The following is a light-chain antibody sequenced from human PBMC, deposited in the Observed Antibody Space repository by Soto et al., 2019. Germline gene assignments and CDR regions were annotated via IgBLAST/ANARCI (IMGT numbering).Light chain of an antibody. CDR1: QTINRF. V-gene: IGKV1-39*01. Sequence: DIQMTQSPSSLSASVGDRVTITCRASQTINRFLSWFQQRPGKAPRLLIFSAYSLQTAVPSRFSGRGSGTDFTLKISNLQPEDFATYYCQQTYSVKWTFGKGTRVEVK. CDR3: QQTYSVKWT. CDR2: SAY. J-gene: IGKJ1*01.